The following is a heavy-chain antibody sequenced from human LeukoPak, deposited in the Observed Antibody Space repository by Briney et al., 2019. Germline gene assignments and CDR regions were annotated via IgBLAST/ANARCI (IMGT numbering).Heavy chain of an antibody. J-gene: IGHJ4*02. CDR1: GFTFSSYA. D-gene: IGHD2-8*01. CDR3: AKDLYCTNGAGYTVES. Sequence: GGSLRLSCAVSGFTFSSYAMSWVRQAPGKGLEWVSAISGSGGSTYYADSVKGRFTISRDNSKNTLYLQMNSLRAEDTAVYYCAKDLYCTNGAGYTVESWGQGTLVTVSS. CDR2: ISGSGGST. V-gene: IGHV3-23*01.